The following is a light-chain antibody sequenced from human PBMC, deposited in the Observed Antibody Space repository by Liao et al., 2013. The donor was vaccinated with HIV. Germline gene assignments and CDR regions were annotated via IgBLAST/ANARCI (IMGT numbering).Light chain of an antibody. CDR3: QSADSSGTRWV. V-gene: IGLV3-21*01. J-gene: IGLJ3*02. CDR2: YDS. CDR1: NIGSKS. Sequence: SYELTQPPSVSVAPGKTARITCGGNNIGSKSVHWYQQKPGQAPVLVIYYDSDRPSGIPERFSGSSSGTTVTLTISGVQAEDEADYYCQSADSSGTRWVFGGGTKLTVL.